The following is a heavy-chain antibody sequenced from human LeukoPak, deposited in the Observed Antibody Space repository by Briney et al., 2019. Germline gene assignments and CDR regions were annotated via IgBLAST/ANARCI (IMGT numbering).Heavy chain of an antibody. Sequence: PSETLSLTCTVSGGSISSSSYYWGWIRQPPGKGLEWVSAISDSGDSTYYADSVKGRFTVSRDNSKNTLYLQMNSLRAEDTAVYYCAKTAASLLWFGAHWFDPWGQGTLVTVSS. CDR3: AKTAASLLWFGAHWFDP. D-gene: IGHD3-10*01. V-gene: IGHV3-23*01. J-gene: IGHJ5*02. CDR1: GGSISSSSYY. CDR2: ISDSGDST.